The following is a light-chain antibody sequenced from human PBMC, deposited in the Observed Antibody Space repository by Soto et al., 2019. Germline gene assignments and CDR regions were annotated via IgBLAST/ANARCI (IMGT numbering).Light chain of an antibody. CDR1: SSDIGLYNY. V-gene: IGLV2-8*01. J-gene: IGLJ3*02. Sequence: QSALTQPPSASGSPGQSVTISCAGTSSDIGLYNYVSWYQHHPGKAPRLIIYEVSKRPSGVPDRFSGSTSGNTASLTVSGLQAEDEADYYYSSYAGDINFDVFGGGTKVTVL. CDR3: SSYAGDINFDV. CDR2: EVS.